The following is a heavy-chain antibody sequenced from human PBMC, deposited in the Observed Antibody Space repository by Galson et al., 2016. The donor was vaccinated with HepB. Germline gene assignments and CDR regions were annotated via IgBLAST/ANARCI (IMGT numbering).Heavy chain of an antibody. J-gene: IGHJ6*02. D-gene: IGHD6-6*01. CDR3: ASCTNSSRYYYGMDV. V-gene: IGHV1-69*13. CDR2: IIPIFGTA. Sequence: SVKVSCKASGGTFSSYAISWVRQAPGQGLEWMGGIIPIFGTANYAQKFQGRVAITADESTSTAYMELSSLRSEDTAVYYCASCTNSSRYYYGMDVWGQGTTVTVSS. CDR1: GGTFSSYA.